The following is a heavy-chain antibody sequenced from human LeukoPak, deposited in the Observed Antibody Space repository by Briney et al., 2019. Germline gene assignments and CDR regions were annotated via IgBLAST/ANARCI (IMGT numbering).Heavy chain of an antibody. CDR1: GFIFSQYS. Sequence: GGSLRLSCAASGFIFSQYSMNWVRQAPGKGLEWVSHIGSSSETFYADSVKGRFTISRDNARNSLYLQMNNLRGEDTAIYYCARGAGNSGYGCDLWGQGTLVTVSS. V-gene: IGHV3-48*01. CDR3: ARGAGNSGYGCDL. J-gene: IGHJ5*02. CDR2: IGSSSET. D-gene: IGHD5-12*01.